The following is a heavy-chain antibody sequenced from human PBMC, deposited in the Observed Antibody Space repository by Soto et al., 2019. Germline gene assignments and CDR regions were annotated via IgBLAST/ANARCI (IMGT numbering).Heavy chain of an antibody. Sequence: GGSLRLSCAASGFTFSSYGMHWVRQAPGKGLEWVAVIWYDGSNKYYADSVKGRFTISRDNSKNTLYLQMNSLRAEDTAVYYCAREQIGYCTNGVCYPYNAFDIWGQGTMVT. CDR2: IWYDGSNK. CDR1: GFTFSSYG. J-gene: IGHJ3*02. CDR3: AREQIGYCTNGVCYPYNAFDI. D-gene: IGHD2-8*01. V-gene: IGHV3-33*01.